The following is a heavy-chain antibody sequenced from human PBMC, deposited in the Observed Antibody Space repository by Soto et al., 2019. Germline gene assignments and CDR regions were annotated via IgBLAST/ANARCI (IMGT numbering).Heavy chain of an antibody. V-gene: IGHV3-23*01. CDR1: GFTFSSYA. CDR3: ARDREVPAAMSYYYYGMDV. Sequence: GGSLRLSCAASGFTFSSYAMSWVRQAPGKGLEWVSAISGSGGSTYYADSVKGRFTISRDNSKNTLYLQMNSLRAEDTAVYYCARDREVPAAMSYYYYGMDVWGQGTTVTVSS. J-gene: IGHJ6*02. CDR2: ISGSGGST. D-gene: IGHD2-2*01.